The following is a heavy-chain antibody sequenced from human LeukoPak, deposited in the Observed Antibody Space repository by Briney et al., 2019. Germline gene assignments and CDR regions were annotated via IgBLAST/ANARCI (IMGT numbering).Heavy chain of an antibody. CDR2: IYTSGST. Sequence: PSETLSLTCTVSGGSISSGSYHWSWIRQPAGKGLEWIGRIYTSGSTNYNPSLKSRVTISGDTSKNQFFLKLSSVTAADTAVYYCARLRDGYNGGGVDYWGQGTLVTVSS. CDR1: GGSISSGSYH. V-gene: IGHV4-61*02. CDR3: ARLRDGYNGGGVDY. J-gene: IGHJ4*02. D-gene: IGHD5-24*01.